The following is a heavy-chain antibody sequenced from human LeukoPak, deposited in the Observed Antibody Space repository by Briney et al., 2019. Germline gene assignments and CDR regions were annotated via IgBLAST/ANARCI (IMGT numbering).Heavy chain of an antibody. J-gene: IGHJ1*01. CDR2: INQDGGEK. CDR3: AKVISSSMTDPYFQH. V-gene: IGHV3-7*03. CDR1: GFTFSSYW. D-gene: IGHD6-13*01. Sequence: GGSLRLSCAASGFTFSSYWMSWVRQAPGKGLEWVANINQDGGEKYYVDSVKGRFTISRDNAKNSLYLQMNSLRAEDTAVYYCAKVISSSMTDPYFQHWGQGTLVTVSS.